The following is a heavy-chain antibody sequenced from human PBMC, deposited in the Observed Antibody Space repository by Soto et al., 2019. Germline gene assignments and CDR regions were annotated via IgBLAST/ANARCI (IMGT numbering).Heavy chain of an antibody. Sequence: GSLRLSCAASGFTFSSYAMTWVRQAPGKGLEWVSAISGSDGSTYYTDSVKGRFTISRDNSKNTLYLRMNSLRAEDTAIYYCAKPHGAAHHYYGMDVWGQGTTVTVSS. CDR3: AKPHGAAHHYYGMDV. V-gene: IGHV3-23*01. CDR2: ISGSDGST. D-gene: IGHD1-26*01. CDR1: GFTFSSYA. J-gene: IGHJ6*02.